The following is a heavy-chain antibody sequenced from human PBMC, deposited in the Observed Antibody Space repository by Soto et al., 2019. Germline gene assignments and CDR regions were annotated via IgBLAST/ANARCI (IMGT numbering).Heavy chain of an antibody. CDR1: GGAFSSYT. Sequence: SVKVSWKASGGAFSSYTISWVRQAPGQGLEWMGRIIPILGIANYAQKFQGRVTITADKSTSTAYMELSSLRSEDTAVYYCARVRGSGSYHFDYWGQGTLVTVSS. V-gene: IGHV1-69*02. CDR2: IIPILGIA. J-gene: IGHJ4*02. D-gene: IGHD3-10*01. CDR3: ARVRGSGSYHFDY.